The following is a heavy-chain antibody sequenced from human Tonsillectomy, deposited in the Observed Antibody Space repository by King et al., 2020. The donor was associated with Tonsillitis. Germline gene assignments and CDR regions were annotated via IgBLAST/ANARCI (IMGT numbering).Heavy chain of an antibody. CDR3: ARKRLRNNDILTGLFDY. J-gene: IGHJ4*02. CDR2: MYPGDSES. CDR1: GYSFTNYW. Sequence: EVQLVESGAEMKKPGESLKISCTGSGYSFTNYWIGWVRQMPGKGLEWMGIMYPGDSESRYSPSVQGQVTISVDKSISTAYLQWSSLKASDTAMYYCARKRLRNNDILTGLFDYWGQGTLVTVSS. D-gene: IGHD3-9*01. V-gene: IGHV5-51*01.